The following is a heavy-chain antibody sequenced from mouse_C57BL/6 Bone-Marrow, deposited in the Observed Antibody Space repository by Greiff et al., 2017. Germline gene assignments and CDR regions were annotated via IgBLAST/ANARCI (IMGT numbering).Heavy chain of an antibody. CDR3: AIDDYGIWYFDV. CDR2: IHPSDSDT. Sequence: QVQLKQPGAELVKPGASVKVSCKASGYTFTSYWMHWVKQRPGQGLEWIGRIHPSDSDTNYNQKFKGKATLTVDKSSCTAYMQLSSLTSEDSAVYYCAIDDYGIWYFDVWGTGTTVTVSS. J-gene: IGHJ1*03. D-gene: IGHD2-4*01. CDR1: GYTFTSYW. V-gene: IGHV1-74*01.